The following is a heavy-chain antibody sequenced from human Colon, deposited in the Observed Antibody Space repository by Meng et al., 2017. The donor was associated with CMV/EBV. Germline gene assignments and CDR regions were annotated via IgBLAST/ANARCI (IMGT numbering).Heavy chain of an antibody. CDR1: GFSLRTPEGG. Sequence: QITVNESVPTSAKHPQTLTLTCTFSGFSLRTPEGGVHWIRQPQGKALEWLALMYWDDDNQFRPSLKNRITITKDTSKNQVVFTMTNMDPVDTATYYCAHGRGWLTDYWGQGTLVTVSS. CDR2: MYWDDDN. CDR3: AHGRGWLTDY. V-gene: IGHV2-5*02. J-gene: IGHJ4*02. D-gene: IGHD6-19*01.